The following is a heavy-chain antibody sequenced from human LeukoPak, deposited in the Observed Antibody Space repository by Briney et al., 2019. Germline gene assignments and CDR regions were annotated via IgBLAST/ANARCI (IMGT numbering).Heavy chain of an antibody. D-gene: IGHD3-3*01. CDR2: IYTSGST. V-gene: IGHV4-61*02. CDR3: ARDNDRFRLYDFWSGHPPLGYYYYYMDV. Sequence: SETLSLTCTVSGGSISSGSYYWSWIRQPARKGLEWIGRIYTSGSTNYNPSLKSRVTISVDTSRYQFSLKLSSVTAADTAVYYCARDNDRFRLYDFWSGHPPLGYYYYYMDVWGKGTTVTVSS. J-gene: IGHJ6*03. CDR1: GGSISSGSYY.